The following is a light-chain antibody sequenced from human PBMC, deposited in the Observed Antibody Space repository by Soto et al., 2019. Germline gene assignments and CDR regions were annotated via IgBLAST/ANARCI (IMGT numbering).Light chain of an antibody. CDR1: QTIGSW. V-gene: IGKV1-5*03. CDR2: KAS. J-gene: IGKJ1*01. CDR3: QHYNSYSET. Sequence: DIQMTQSPSTLSASVGDRVTITFRASQTIGSWLAWYQQKPGKAPKLLIYKASTLKSGVPSRFSGSGSGTEFTLTISSLQPDDFATYYCQHYNSYSETFGQGTKVDI.